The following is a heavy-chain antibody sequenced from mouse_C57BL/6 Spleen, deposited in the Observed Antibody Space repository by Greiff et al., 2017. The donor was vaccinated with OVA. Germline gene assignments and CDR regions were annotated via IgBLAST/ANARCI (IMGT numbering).Heavy chain of an antibody. CDR2: IWSGGST. CDR1: GFSLTSYG. J-gene: IGHJ2*01. Sequence: VQLQESGPGLVQPSQSLSITCTASGFSLTSYGVHWVRQSPGQGLEWLGVIWSGGSTDYNAAFISRLSISKDNSKSQVFFKMNSLQADDTAIYYCARRGELGRNFDYWGQGTTLTVSS. D-gene: IGHD4-1*01. V-gene: IGHV2-2*01. CDR3: ARRGELGRNFDY.